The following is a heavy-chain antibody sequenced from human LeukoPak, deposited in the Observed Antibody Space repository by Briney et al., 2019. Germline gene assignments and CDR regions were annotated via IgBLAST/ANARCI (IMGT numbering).Heavy chain of an antibody. J-gene: IGHJ4*02. V-gene: IGHV1-69*05. CDR1: GGTFSSYA. CDR3: ARQDTAMVSGDFDY. CDR2: IIPIFGTA. D-gene: IGHD5-18*01. Sequence: SVKVSCKASGGTFSSYAISWVRQAPGQELGRMGRIIPIFGTANYAQKFQGRVTITTDESTSTAYMELSSLRSEDTAVYYCARQDTAMVSGDFDYWGQGTLVTVSS.